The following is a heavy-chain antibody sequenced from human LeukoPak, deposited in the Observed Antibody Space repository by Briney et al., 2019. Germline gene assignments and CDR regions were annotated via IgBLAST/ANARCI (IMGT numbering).Heavy chain of an antibody. V-gene: IGHV3-23*01. J-gene: IGHJ4*02. CDR1: GFTFSSYA. Sequence: HTGGSLRLSCAASGFTFSSYAMNWVRQAPGKGLEWVSGISGSGASTYYADSVKGRFTIFRDNSENTLYLQMNSLSAEDTAIYYCAKDKNSASGNYQFDDWGQGTLVSVSS. CDR2: ISGSGAST. D-gene: IGHD3-10*01. CDR3: AKDKNSASGNYQFDD.